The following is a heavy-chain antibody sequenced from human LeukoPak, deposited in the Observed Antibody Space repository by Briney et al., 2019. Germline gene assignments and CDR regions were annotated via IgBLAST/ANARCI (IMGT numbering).Heavy chain of an antibody. CDR1: GFTFDDYA. V-gene: IGHV3-9*03. D-gene: IGHD3-22*01. CDR2: ISWNSGSI. Sequence: GGSLRLSCAASGFTFDDYAMHWVRQAPGKGLEWVSGISWNSGSIGYADSVKGRFTISRDNAKNSLYLQMNSLRVEDMALYYCAKGGDYYDSSGGFDYWGQGTLVPVSS. J-gene: IGHJ4*02. CDR3: AKGGDYYDSSGGFDY.